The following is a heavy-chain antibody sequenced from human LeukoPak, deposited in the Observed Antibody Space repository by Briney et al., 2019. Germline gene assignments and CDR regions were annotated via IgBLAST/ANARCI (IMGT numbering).Heavy chain of an antibody. D-gene: IGHD5/OR15-5a*01. J-gene: IGHJ4*02. CDR2: ISGSGGST. V-gene: IGHV3-23*01. CDR3: AKGVSLGIFDY. Sequence: GGSLRLSSAASAFTFSSYAMSWDRQAPGKGLDWVSAISGSGGSTYYADSVKGRFTISRDNSKNTLYLQMNSLRAEDTAVYYCAKGVSLGIFDYWGQGTLVTVSS. CDR1: AFTFSSYA.